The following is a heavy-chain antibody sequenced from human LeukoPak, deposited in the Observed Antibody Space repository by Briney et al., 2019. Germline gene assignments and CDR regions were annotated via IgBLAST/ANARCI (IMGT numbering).Heavy chain of an antibody. V-gene: IGHV1-18*01. Sequence: ASVKVSCKASGYTFTSYGISWVRQAPGQGLEWMGWISAYNGNTNYAQKLQGRVTMTTDTSTNTAYMELRSLRSDDTAVYYCARDNGVAPLYYYGMDVWGQGTTVTVSS. CDR3: ARDNGVAPLYYYGMDV. CDR1: GYTFTSYG. J-gene: IGHJ6*02. D-gene: IGHD2-8*01. CDR2: ISAYNGNT.